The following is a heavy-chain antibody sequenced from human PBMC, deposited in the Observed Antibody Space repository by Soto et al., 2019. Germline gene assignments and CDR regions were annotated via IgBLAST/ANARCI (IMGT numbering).Heavy chain of an antibody. Sequence: SETLSLTCTVSGNSISSYSYYWGWIRQAPGKVLEWIGTMHSSGTTSYNPSLQSRVTITIDTSKNQLLLALSSVTAADTAIYYCARVLGEPRKTWLVGFDYWGQGSQVT. D-gene: IGHD3-16*01. CDR3: ARVLGEPRKTWLVGFDY. V-gene: IGHV4-39*01. CDR1: GNSISSYSYY. CDR2: MHSSGTT. J-gene: IGHJ4*02.